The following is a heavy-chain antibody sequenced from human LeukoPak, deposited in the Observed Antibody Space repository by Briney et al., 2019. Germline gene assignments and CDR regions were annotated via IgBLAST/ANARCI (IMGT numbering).Heavy chain of an antibody. V-gene: IGHV1-69-2*01. CDR3: ATSGGLRFAFDI. CDR1: GYTFTDYY. CDR2: VDPEDGET. Sequence: ASVKISCKVSGYTFTDYYMHWVQQAPGKGVECMGLVDPEDGETIYAEKFQGRVTITADTSTDTAYMELSSLRSEDTAVYYCATSGGLRFAFDIWGQGTMVTVSS. D-gene: IGHD3-16*01. J-gene: IGHJ3*02.